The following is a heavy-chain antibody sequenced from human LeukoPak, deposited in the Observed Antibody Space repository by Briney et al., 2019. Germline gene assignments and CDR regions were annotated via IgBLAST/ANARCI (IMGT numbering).Heavy chain of an antibody. CDR1: GGSISSYY. Sequence: SETLSLTCTVSGGSISSYYWSWIRQPPGKGLEWIGYIYYSGSTNYNPSLKSRVTISVDTSKNQFSLKLSSVTATDTAVYYCARGIPDYGGNTGHYFDYWGQGTLVTVSS. V-gene: IGHV4-59*01. CDR3: ARGIPDYGGNTGHYFDY. J-gene: IGHJ4*02. D-gene: IGHD4-23*01. CDR2: IYYSGST.